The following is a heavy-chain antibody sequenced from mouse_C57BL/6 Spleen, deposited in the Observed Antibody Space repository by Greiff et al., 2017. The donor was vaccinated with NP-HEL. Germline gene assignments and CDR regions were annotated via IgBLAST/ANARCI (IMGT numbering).Heavy chain of an antibody. CDR3: ARWIYDGYYNYFDY. V-gene: IGHV1-53*01. J-gene: IGHJ2*01. D-gene: IGHD2-3*01. CDR1: GYTFTSYW. CDR2: INPSNGGT. Sequence: VQVVESGTELVKPGASVKLSCKASGYTFTSYWMHWVKQRPGQGLEWIGNINPSNGGTNYNVKFKSKATLTVDKSSSTAYMQLSSLTSEDSAVYYCARWIYDGYYNYFDYWGQGTTLTVSS.